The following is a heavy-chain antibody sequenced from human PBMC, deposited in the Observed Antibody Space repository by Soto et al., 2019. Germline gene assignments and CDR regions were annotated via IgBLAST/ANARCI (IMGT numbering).Heavy chain of an antibody. CDR1: GFTFSSYG. Sequence: GGSLRLSCAASGFTFSSYGMHWVRQAPGKGLEWVAVISYDGSNKYYADSVKGRFTVSRDNSKNTLYLQMNSLRAEDTAVYYCAKDRGFGVVPYYYYYYGMDVWGQGTTVTVSS. D-gene: IGHD3-3*01. CDR2: ISYDGSNK. J-gene: IGHJ6*02. V-gene: IGHV3-30*18. CDR3: AKDRGFGVVPYYYYYYGMDV.